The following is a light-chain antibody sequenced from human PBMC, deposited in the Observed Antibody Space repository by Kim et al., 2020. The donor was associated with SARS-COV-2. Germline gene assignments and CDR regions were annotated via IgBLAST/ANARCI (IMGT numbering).Light chain of an antibody. Sequence: GSPGQPASITCSGDKWGDKYACWYQQKPGQSPVLVIYQDSKRPSGIPERFSGSNSGNTATLTISGTQAMDEADYYCQAWDSSTAVFGGGTQLTVL. CDR3: QAWDSSTAV. V-gene: IGLV3-1*01. J-gene: IGLJ3*02. CDR2: QDS. CDR1: KWGDKY.